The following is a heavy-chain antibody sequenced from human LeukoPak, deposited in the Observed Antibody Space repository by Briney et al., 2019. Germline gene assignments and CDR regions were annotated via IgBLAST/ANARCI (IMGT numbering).Heavy chain of an antibody. J-gene: IGHJ4*02. D-gene: IGHD3-22*01. CDR2: IRYDGSNK. Sequence: PGGSLRLSCAASGFTFSSYGMHWVRQAPGKGLEWVAFIRYDGSNKYYADSVKGRFTISRDNSKNTLYLQMNSLRAEDTAVYYCARDFDSSGYYISGFDYWGQGTLVTVSS. V-gene: IGHV3-30*02. CDR3: ARDFDSSGYYISGFDY. CDR1: GFTFSSYG.